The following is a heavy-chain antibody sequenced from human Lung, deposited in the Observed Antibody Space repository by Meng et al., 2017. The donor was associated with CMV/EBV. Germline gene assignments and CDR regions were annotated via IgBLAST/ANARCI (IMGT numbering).Heavy chain of an antibody. CDR1: CYPFGTKG. J-gene: IGHJ4*02. D-gene: IGHD2-15*01. CDR2: FVNYVDT. V-gene: IGHV1-18*01. Sequence: QVHLLQSGPEVKKPGAAVLVSCTASCYPFGTKGICWVRQAPGQGLEWMGWFVNYVDTYPAPKFQGRVTMTTDTHTNTAYMELRSLRSDDTAVYYCASGTPGRSYCDYWGQGTLVTVSS. CDR3: ASGTPGRSYCDY.